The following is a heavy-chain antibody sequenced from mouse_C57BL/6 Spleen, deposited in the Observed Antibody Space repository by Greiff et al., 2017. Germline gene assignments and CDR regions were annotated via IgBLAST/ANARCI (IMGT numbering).Heavy chain of an antibody. CDR2: IDPSDSYT. Sequence: QVQLQQPGAELVRPGASVKLSCKASGYTFTSYWMHWVKQRPGQGLEWIGGIDPSDSYTSYNQKFKGKATMTVDTSSSTAYMQLSSLTSEDSAVYYCGRYGSSYRYAMEYWGQGTSVTVSS. CDR3: GRYGSSYRYAMEY. J-gene: IGHJ4*01. CDR1: GYTFTSYW. D-gene: IGHD1-1*01. V-gene: IGHV1-59*01.